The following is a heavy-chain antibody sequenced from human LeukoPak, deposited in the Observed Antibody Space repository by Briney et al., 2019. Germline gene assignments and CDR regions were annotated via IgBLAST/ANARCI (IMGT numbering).Heavy chain of an antibody. Sequence: SETLSLTCTVSGGSISSGGYYWSWIRQHPGKGLEWIGYIYYSGSTYYNPSLKSRVTISVDTSKNQFSLKLSSVTAADTAVYYCAREGRGAYCGGDCYSTDAFDIWGQGTLVTVSS. D-gene: IGHD2-21*02. CDR3: AREGRGAYCGGDCYSTDAFDI. CDR1: GGSISSGGYY. J-gene: IGHJ3*02. CDR2: IYYSGST. V-gene: IGHV4-31*03.